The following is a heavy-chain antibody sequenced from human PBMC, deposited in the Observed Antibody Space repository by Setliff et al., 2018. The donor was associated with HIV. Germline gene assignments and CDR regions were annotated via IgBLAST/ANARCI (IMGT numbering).Heavy chain of an antibody. CDR2: ISSSSYYI. CDR3: ARDLSYDYDRSSDTFDY. Sequence: GESLKISCAASGFTFSSYTMNWVRQAPGKGLEWVSSISSSSYYIYYADSVKGRFTISRDNAKNTLYLQMNSLRAEDTAVYYCARDLSYDYDRSSDTFDYWGQGTLVTVSS. D-gene: IGHD3-22*01. V-gene: IGHV3-21*01. J-gene: IGHJ4*02. CDR1: GFTFSSYT.